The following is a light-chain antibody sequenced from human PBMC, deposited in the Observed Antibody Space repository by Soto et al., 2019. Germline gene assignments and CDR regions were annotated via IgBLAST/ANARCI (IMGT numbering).Light chain of an antibody. CDR3: QQYGTSPLT. J-gene: IGKJ4*01. CDR2: GAS. V-gene: IGKV3-20*01. Sequence: EIVLTQSPGTLSLSPGERATLSCRASQRVSSSSLAWYQQKPGQAPMLLIYGASSRATGIPDRFSGSGSGTDFTLTISRLEPEDFAVYQCQQYGTSPLTFGGGTKVEIK. CDR1: QRVSSSS.